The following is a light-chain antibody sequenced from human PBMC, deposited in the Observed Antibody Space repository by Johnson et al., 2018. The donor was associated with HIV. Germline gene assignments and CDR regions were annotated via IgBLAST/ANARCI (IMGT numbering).Light chain of an antibody. CDR2: ENN. CDR3: AAWDDSLNGYV. J-gene: IGLJ1*01. V-gene: IGLV1-51*02. Sequence: QSVLTQPPSVSVAPGQKVTISCSGSSSNIGNIYVSWYQQLPGTAPKLLIYENNKRPSGIPDRFSGSKSGTSAALAISGLQAEDEADYYCAAWDDSLNGYVCGTGTKVTVL. CDR1: SSNIGNIY.